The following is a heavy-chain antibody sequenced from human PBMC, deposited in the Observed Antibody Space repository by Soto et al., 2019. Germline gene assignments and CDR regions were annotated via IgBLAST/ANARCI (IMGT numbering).Heavy chain of an antibody. CDR2: INPSGGST. V-gene: IGHV1-46*01. CDR1: GYTFTSYY. D-gene: IGHD3-3*01. J-gene: IGHJ6*02. Sequence: QVQLVQSGAEVKKPGASVKVSCKASGYTFTSYYMHWVRQAPGQGLEWMGIINPSGGSTSYAQKFQGRVTMTRDTSTSTVYMELSSLRSEDTAVYYCARSGTAYYFWSGHYGMDVWGQGTTVTVSS. CDR3: ARSGTAYYFWSGHYGMDV.